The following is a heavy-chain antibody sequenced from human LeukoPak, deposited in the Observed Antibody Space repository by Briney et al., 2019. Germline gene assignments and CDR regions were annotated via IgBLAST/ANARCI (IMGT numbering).Heavy chain of an antibody. CDR1: GYTFRNYG. V-gene: IGHV1-18*01. CDR2: ISPYDGNT. Sequence: GASVKVSCKASGYTFRNYGITWVRQAPGQGLEWMGWISPYDGNTRYAQKVQGRVTMTTGTSTSTAYMELRSLRSDDTAVYYCTRGGSSGPEGWFDPWAQGTLVTVSS. D-gene: IGHD6-19*01. CDR3: TRGGSSGPEGWFDP. J-gene: IGHJ5*02.